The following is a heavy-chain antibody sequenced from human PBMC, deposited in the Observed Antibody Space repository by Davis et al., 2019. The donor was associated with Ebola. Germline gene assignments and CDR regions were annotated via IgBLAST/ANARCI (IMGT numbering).Heavy chain of an antibody. J-gene: IGHJ1*01. CDR3: ARDGDYGTFGQH. D-gene: IGHD4-17*01. V-gene: IGHV1-69*13. CDR1: GGTFSSYA. CDR2: IIPIFGTA. Sequence: SVKVSCKASGGTFSSYAISWVRQAPGQGLEWMGGIIPIFGTANYAQKFQGRVTITADESTSTAYMELSSLRSEDTAVYYCARDGDYGTFGQHWGQGTLVTVSS.